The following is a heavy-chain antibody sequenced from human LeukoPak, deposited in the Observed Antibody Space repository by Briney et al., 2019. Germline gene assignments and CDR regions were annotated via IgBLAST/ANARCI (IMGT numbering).Heavy chain of an antibody. D-gene: IGHD3-3*01. J-gene: IGHJ6*03. CDR1: GFTFSDDW. CDR3: ARPNARITIFGVVIRHYYYMDV. Sequence: VGSLRLSCAAPGFTFSDDWMNSVRQALGKGLEWVSYISSSGSTISYADSVKGRFTIYRDNAKNSLYLQMNSLRAEDTAVYYCARPNARITIFGVVIRHYYYMDVWGKGTTVTVSS. V-gene: IGHV3-11*04. CDR2: ISSSGSTI.